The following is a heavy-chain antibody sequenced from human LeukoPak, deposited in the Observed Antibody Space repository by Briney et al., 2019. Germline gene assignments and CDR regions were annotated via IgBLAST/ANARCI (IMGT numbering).Heavy chain of an antibody. V-gene: IGHV4-38-2*02. CDR2: IYHSGST. D-gene: IGHD2-2*01. CDR1: GYSITTGYY. Sequence: SETLSLTCTVFGYSITTGYYWGWIRQPPGKGLEWIGSIYHSGSTFYNPSLKSRVTISVDRSKNQFSLKLSSVTAADTAVYYCARAVPRGLVDYWGQGTLVTVSS. J-gene: IGHJ4*02. CDR3: ARAVPRGLVDY.